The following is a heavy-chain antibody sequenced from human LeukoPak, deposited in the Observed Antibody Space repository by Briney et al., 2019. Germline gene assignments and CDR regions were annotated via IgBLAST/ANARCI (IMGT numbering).Heavy chain of an antibody. CDR2: ISGAGRSI. V-gene: IGHV3-23*01. Sequence: GGSLRLSCAASGFSFSSYGMTWVRQAPGKGLEGVSVISGAGRSIYYADSVKGRFTISRDNSKNTLYLQMNSLRADDTAVYYCAKRSGGPSPFDYWGQGALVTVSS. D-gene: IGHD3-3*01. CDR3: AKRSGGPSPFDY. CDR1: GFSFSSYG. J-gene: IGHJ4*02.